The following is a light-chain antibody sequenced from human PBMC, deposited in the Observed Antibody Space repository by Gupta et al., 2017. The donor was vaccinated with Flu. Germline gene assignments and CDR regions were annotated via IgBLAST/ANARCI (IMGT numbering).Light chain of an antibody. V-gene: IGLV1-40*01. Sequence: VTISCTGSSSNIGAGYDVHWYQQLPGTAPKLLIYGNSNRPSGVPDRFSGSKSGTSASLAITGLQAEDEADYYCQSYDSSLSGCVFGGGTKLTVL. CDR1: SSNIGAGYD. CDR3: QSYDSSLSGCV. J-gene: IGLJ3*02. CDR2: GNS.